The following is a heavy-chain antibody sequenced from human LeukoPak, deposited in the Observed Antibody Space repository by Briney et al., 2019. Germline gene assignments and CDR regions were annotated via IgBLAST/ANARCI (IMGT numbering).Heavy chain of an antibody. J-gene: IGHJ4*02. Sequence: GGSLRLSCAASGFTFDDYAMHWVRQAPGKGLEWVSGISWNSGSIGYADSVKGRFTISRDNAKNSLYLQMNSLRAEDTAVYYCARDLAARFDYWGQGTLVTVSP. CDR3: ARDLAARFDY. CDR1: GFTFDDYA. D-gene: IGHD6-6*01. CDR2: ISWNSGSI. V-gene: IGHV3-9*01.